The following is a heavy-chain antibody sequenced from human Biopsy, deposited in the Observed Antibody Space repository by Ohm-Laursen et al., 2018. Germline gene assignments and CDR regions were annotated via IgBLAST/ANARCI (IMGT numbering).Heavy chain of an antibody. V-gene: IGHV3-66*01. CDR1: GFTVYNNY. Sequence: GSLRLSCAASGFTVYNNYMSWVRQAPGKGLEWVSLIYSCGDTSYADSVKGRFTISRDSSKNTLYLQMNSLRVEGTAVYYCARWPSGVATIGRGQGTLVTVSS. J-gene: IGHJ4*02. CDR3: ARWPSGVATIG. D-gene: IGHD5-24*01. CDR2: IYSCGDT.